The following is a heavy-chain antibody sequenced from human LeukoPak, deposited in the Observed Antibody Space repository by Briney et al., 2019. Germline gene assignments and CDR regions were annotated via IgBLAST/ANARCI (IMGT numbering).Heavy chain of an antibody. CDR1: GYTFIGYY. CDR2: INPNSGGT. V-gene: IGHV1-2*02. Sequence: ASVKVSCKASGYTFIGYYIYWVRQAPGQGLEWMRWINPNSGGTNYAQNFQGRVTMTRDTSISTAYMELSRLTSDDTAVYYCARELDLYFFDYWGQGTLVTVSS. J-gene: IGHJ4*02. CDR3: ARELDLYFFDY. D-gene: IGHD3-9*01.